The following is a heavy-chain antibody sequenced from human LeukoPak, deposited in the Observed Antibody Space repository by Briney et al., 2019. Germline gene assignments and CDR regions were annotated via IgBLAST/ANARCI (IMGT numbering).Heavy chain of an antibody. D-gene: IGHD3-16*01. Sequence: GGSLRLSCAASGFTFSDYYMSWIRQAPGKGLEWISYIANSANGCTIYYADSVKGRFTISRDNAKSSVYLQMSSLRAEDTAVYYCAKGAGFDSWGQGTLVTVSS. CDR3: AKGAGFDS. CDR2: IANSANGCTI. V-gene: IGHV3-11*01. CDR1: GFTFSDYY. J-gene: IGHJ4*02.